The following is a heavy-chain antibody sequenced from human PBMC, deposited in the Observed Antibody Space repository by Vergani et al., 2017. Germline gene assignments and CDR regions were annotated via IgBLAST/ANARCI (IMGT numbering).Heavy chain of an antibody. D-gene: IGHD5-18*01. CDR2: IKQDGSEK. J-gene: IGHJ4*02. CDR1: GFTFSSYW. V-gene: IGHV3-7*01. CDR3: ARDHGYSFGSYYFDY. Sequence: EVQLVESGGGLVQPGGSLRLSCAASGFTFSSYWMSWVRQAPGKGLEWVANIKQDGSEKYYVDSVKGRFTISRDNAKNSLYLQMNSLRAEDTAVYYCARDHGYSFGSYYFDYWGQGTLVTVSS.